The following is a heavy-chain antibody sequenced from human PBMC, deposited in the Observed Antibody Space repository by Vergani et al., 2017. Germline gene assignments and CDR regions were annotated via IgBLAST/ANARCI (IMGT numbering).Heavy chain of an antibody. V-gene: IGHV3-23*01. Sequence: EVQLLESGGNLIQPGGSLRLSCGASGFTFSSYAMTWVRLAPGKGLQWVSAISGSGGNTFYTDSVKGRFTISRDNSKNMLFLQMNNLRTEDTAIYYCAKQYFVSGNYLFDYWGQGREVTVSS. J-gene: IGHJ4*02. D-gene: IGHD3-10*01. CDR2: ISGSGGNT. CDR1: GFTFSSYA. CDR3: AKQYFVSGNYLFDY.